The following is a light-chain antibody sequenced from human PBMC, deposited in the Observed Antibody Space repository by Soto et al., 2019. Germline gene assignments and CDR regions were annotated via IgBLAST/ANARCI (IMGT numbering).Light chain of an antibody. CDR3: QQYGSSPFT. J-gene: IGKJ5*01. CDR1: PSVSNN. CDR2: GAS. V-gene: IGKV3-15*01. Sequence: EVVMTQSPATVAXSPXXXXTXXXRASPSVSNNLAWYQQKPGQAPRLLIYGASTRATGIPARFSGSGSGTEFTLTISRLEPEDFAVYYCQQYGSSPFTFGQGTRLEIK.